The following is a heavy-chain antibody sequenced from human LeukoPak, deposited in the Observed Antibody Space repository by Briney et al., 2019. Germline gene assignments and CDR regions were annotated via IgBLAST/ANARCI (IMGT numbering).Heavy chain of an antibody. J-gene: IGHJ4*02. CDR1: GGSISSSSYY. V-gene: IGHV4-39*07. CDR3: ARVRQLWSKAPGI. Sequence: PSETLSLTCTVSGGSISSSSYYWGWIRQPPGKGLEWIGSIYYSGSTYYNPSLKSRVTISVDTSKNQFSLKLSSVTAADTAVYYCARVRQLWSKAPGIWGQGTLVTVSS. CDR2: IYYSGST. D-gene: IGHD5-18*01.